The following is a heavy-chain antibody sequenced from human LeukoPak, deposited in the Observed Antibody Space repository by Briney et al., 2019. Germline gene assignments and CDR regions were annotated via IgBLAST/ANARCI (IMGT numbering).Heavy chain of an antibody. CDR1: GGSISSSSYY. CDR3: ARVRGTNFDS. D-gene: IGHD3-16*01. CDR2: IYYSGST. J-gene: IGHJ4*02. Sequence: SETLSLTCTVSGGSISSSSYYWGWIRQPPGKGLEWIGSIYYSGSTYYNPSLKSRVTISVDTSKNQFSLKLSSVTAADTAVYYCARVRGTNFDSWGQGTLVTVSS. V-gene: IGHV4-39*07.